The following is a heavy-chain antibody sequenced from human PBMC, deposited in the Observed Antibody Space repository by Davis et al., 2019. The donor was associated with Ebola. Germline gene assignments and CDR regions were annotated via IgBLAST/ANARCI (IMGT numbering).Heavy chain of an antibody. V-gene: IGHV3-11*01. CDR3: AREAALYYYVSGISDY. CDR2: ISSSGSTI. CDR1: GFTFSDYY. D-gene: IGHD3-10*01. J-gene: IGHJ4*02. Sequence: GGSLRLSCAASGFTFSDYYMSWIRQAPGKGLEWVSYISSSGSTIYYADSVKGRFTISRDNAKNSLYLQMNSLRAEDTAVYYCAREAALYYYVSGISDYWGQGTLVTVSS.